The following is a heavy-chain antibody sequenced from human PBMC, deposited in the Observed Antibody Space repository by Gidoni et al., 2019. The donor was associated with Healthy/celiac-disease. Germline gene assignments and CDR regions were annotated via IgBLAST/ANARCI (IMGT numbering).Heavy chain of an antibody. Sequence: QVQLQQWGAGLLKPSETLSLTCAVYGGSFSGYYWSWIRQPPGKGLEWIGEINHSGSTNYNPSLKSRVTISVDTSKNQFSLKLSSVTAADTAVYYCARSTIDSTNAGGMDVWGQGTTVTVSS. CDR1: GGSFSGYY. CDR3: ARSTIDSTNAGGMDV. V-gene: IGHV4-34*01. D-gene: IGHD2-2*01. J-gene: IGHJ6*02. CDR2: INHSGST.